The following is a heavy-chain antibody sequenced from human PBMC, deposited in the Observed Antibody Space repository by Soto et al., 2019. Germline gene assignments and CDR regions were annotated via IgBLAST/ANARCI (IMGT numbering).Heavy chain of an antibody. V-gene: IGHV3-33*01. D-gene: IGHD3-10*01. CDR2: IWNDGSNK. CDR1: GFTFSSPA. CDR3: ARDPANSEFAFDF. Sequence: QVQLVKSGGGEVQPGRSLRLSCAASGFTFSSPAMHWVRQAPGKGLERVDFIWNDGSNKYYTEYVNGGFTISRDNSKNSLYLKMNSLRAEDLAVYYSARDPANSEFAFDFWGQGTLVTVSS. J-gene: IGHJ3*01.